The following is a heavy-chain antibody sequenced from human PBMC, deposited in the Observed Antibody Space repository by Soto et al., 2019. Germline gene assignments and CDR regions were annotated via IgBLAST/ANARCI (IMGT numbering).Heavy chain of an antibody. Sequence: ASVKVSCKASGYTFTSYGISWVRQAPGQGLEWMGWISAYNGNTNYAQKLQGRVTMTTDTSTSTAYMELRSLRSDDTAVYYCAREGMTTYGSYYHYMDVWGKGTTVTVSS. CDR2: ISAYNGNT. CDR3: AREGMTTYGSYYHYMDV. CDR1: GYTFTSYG. J-gene: IGHJ6*03. D-gene: IGHD3-16*01. V-gene: IGHV1-18*01.